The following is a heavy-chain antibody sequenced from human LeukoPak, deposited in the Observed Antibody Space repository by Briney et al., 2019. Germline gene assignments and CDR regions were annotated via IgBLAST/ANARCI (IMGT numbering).Heavy chain of an antibody. CDR2: IDPSDSDT. V-gene: IGHV5-51*01. J-gene: IGHJ3*02. CDR3: ARLANDAFDI. Sequence: GGSLNLPRQCLGYSFTCFWLGWERQMPGKGLEWMEIIDPSDSDTRYSPSFQGQVTISTDKSINTAYLQRGSLKASYTAMYYCARLANDAFDIWGQGTMVTVSS. CDR1: GYSFTCFW.